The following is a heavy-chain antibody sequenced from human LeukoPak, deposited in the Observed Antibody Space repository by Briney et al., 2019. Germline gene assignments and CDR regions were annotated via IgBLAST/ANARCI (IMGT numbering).Heavy chain of an antibody. CDR2: INPSGGST. CDR1: GYTFTSYY. D-gene: IGHD3-10*01. J-gene: IGHJ4*02. Sequence: ASVKVSCKASGYTFTSYYMHWVRQAPGQGLEWMGIINPSGGSTSYAQKFQGRVTMTRDTSISTAYMELSRLRSDDTAVYYCARGWFGELPRDYWGQGTLVTVSS. CDR3: ARGWFGELPRDY. V-gene: IGHV1-46*01.